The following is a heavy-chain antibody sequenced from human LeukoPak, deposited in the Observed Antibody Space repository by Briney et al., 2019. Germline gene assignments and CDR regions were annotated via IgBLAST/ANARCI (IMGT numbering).Heavy chain of an antibody. J-gene: IGHJ4*02. Sequence: PGGSLRLSCAASGFTFSSYSMNWVRQAPGKGLEWVSYISSSGSTIYYADSVKGRFTISRDNAKNSLYLQMNSLRAEDTAVYYCASSSGWYEGYYFDYWGQGTLVTVSS. CDR2: ISSSGSTI. D-gene: IGHD6-19*01. V-gene: IGHV3-48*04. CDR3: ASSSGWYEGYYFDY. CDR1: GFTFSSYS.